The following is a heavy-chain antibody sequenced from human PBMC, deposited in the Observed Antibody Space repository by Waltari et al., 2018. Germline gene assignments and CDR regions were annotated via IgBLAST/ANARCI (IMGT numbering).Heavy chain of an antibody. J-gene: IGHJ4*02. D-gene: IGHD1-26*01. Sequence: EVQLVESGGGLVQPGGSLRLSCAVSGVTFSYPWIHWVRQTPGKGLMWVSRINPDGRTTNYADSVTGRFTISRDNAKNMVYLQMHSLGAEDTAVYYCATAGNYRFDFWGQGTLVTVSP. V-gene: IGHV3-74*01. CDR2: INPDGRTT. CDR1: GVTFSYPW. CDR3: ATAGNYRFDF.